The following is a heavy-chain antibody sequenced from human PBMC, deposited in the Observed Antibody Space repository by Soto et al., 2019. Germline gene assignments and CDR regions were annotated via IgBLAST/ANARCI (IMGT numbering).Heavy chain of an antibody. D-gene: IGHD3-22*01. CDR1: GGTFGSGA. J-gene: IGHJ5*02. CDR3: ARDRTDSGYYTNWLDP. CDR2: IIPIFGTT. Sequence: SVKVSCKASGGTFGSGAITWVRQAPGQGLEWVGRIIPIFGTTNYAQNLQGRVTISADKSTLTSYMELHSLTSDDTALYYCARDRTDSGYYTNWLDPWGQGTQVTVSS. V-gene: IGHV1-69*06.